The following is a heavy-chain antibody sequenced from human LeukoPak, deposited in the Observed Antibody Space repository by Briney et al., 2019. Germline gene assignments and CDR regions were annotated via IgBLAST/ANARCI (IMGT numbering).Heavy chain of an antibody. Sequence: GGSLRLSCAASGFTFSNYDMHWVRQAPGKGLEWLAVISIDGSLKFYADSVKGRFTISRDNSKNTVYLQMISLRGEDTAVYYCARDAKIGSEDYFDSWGQGTLVTVSS. D-gene: IGHD2-21*01. CDR2: ISIDGSLK. CDR3: ARDAKIGSEDYFDS. J-gene: IGHJ4*02. CDR1: GFTFSNYD. V-gene: IGHV3-30*03.